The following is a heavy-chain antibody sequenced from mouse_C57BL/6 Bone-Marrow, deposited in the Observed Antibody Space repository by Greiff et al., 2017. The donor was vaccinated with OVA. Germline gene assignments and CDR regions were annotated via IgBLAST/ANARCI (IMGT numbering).Heavy chain of an antibody. V-gene: IGHV1-18*01. CDR3: AREKTDFYGYDGKGWYFDV. CDR2: INPNNGGT. Sequence: VQLQQSGPELVKPGASVKIPCKASGYTFTDYNMDWVKQSHGKSLEWIGDINPNNGGTISNQKFKGKATLTVDKSSSTAYMELRSLTSEDTAVYYCAREKTDFYGYDGKGWYFDVWGTGTTVTVSS. CDR1: GYTFTDYN. D-gene: IGHD2-2*01. J-gene: IGHJ1*03.